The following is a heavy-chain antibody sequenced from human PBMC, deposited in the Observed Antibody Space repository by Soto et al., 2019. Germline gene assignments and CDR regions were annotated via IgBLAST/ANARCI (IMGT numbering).Heavy chain of an antibody. CDR2: IYYSGST. CDR1: GGSISSGDYY. Sequence: SETLSLTCTVSGGSISSGDYYWSWIRQPPGKGLEWIGYIYYSGSTYYNPSLKSRVTISVDTSKNQFSLKLSSVTAADTAVYYCARGCSSTSQGGGMDVWGQGTTVTVSS. D-gene: IGHD2-2*01. V-gene: IGHV4-30-4*01. CDR3: ARGCSSTSQGGGMDV. J-gene: IGHJ6*02.